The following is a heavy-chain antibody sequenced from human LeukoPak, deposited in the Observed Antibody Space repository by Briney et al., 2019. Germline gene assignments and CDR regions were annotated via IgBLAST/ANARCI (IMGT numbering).Heavy chain of an antibody. CDR3: ARDPYYTDALDI. J-gene: IGHJ3*02. CDR1: GYXFSGYY. CDR2: INPKSGGT. V-gene: IGHV1-2*02. D-gene: IGHD2-21*01. Sequence: GASVKVSCKASGYXFSGYYIHWVRQAPGQGLEWMGWINPKSGGTNYAQNFQGRITMTGNTSIRTGYLELSSLRSDDTALYYCARDPYYTDALDIWGQGTMVTVSS.